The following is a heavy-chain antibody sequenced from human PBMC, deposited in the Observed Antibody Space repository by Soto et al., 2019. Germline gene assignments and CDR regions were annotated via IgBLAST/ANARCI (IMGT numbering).Heavy chain of an antibody. CDR3: ARDPPTISNSYGYYYYGMDV. Sequence: GASVKVSCKASGGTFSSYAISWVRQAPGQGLEWMGGIIPIFGTANYAQKFQGRVTITADESTSTAYLELSSLRSEDTAVYYCARDPPTISNSYGYYYYGMDVWGQGTTVTVSS. J-gene: IGHJ6*02. V-gene: IGHV1-69*13. D-gene: IGHD3-9*01. CDR1: GGTFSSYA. CDR2: IIPIFGTA.